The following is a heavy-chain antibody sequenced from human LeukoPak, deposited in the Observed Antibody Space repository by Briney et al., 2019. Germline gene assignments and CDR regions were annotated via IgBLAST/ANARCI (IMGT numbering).Heavy chain of an antibody. V-gene: IGHV3-21*01. D-gene: IGHD3-16*01. Sequence: GGSLRLSCAAPEFSFSSHSMNWVRQAPGKGLEWVSTINSSGDYTCYADSVKGRFTISRDNAKNSLYLQMNSLRAEDTAVYYCARDGMITAYAFDIWGQGTMVTVSS. CDR2: INSSGDYT. CDR3: ARDGMITAYAFDI. J-gene: IGHJ3*02. CDR1: EFSFSSHS.